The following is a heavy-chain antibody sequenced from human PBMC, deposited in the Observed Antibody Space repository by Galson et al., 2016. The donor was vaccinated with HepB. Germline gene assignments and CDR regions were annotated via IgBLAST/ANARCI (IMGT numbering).Heavy chain of an antibody. Sequence: TCTVSSDSFTGSSYYWAWIRQPPGKGLEWIGSISYSGNTYYNPSLKSRVTMSVDTSRKHFSLKLISVTAADTAVFYCARTFVDIYGRRYFDYWGQGTLVSVS. J-gene: IGHJ4*02. CDR2: ISYSGNT. CDR3: ARTFVDIYGRRYFDY. D-gene: IGHD5-18*01. CDR1: SDSFTGSSYY. V-gene: IGHV4-39*02.